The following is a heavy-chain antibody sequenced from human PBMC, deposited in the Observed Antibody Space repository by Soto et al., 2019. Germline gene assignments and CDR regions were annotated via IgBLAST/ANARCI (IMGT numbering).Heavy chain of an antibody. V-gene: IGHV1-18*01. J-gene: IGHJ5*02. CDR2: ISTYNGNT. CDR3: VRDLGSSDLDP. D-gene: IGHD6-13*01. Sequence: GASVKVSCKASGYTFTSYGISWVRQAPGQGLEWMGWISTYNGNTKYAQKLQGRVTMTTDTSTSTAYMELRSLRSDDTAVFYCVRDLGSSDLDPWGQGTLVTVSS. CDR1: GYTFTSYG.